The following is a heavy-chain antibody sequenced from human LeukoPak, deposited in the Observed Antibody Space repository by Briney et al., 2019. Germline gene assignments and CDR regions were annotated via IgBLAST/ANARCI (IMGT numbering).Heavy chain of an antibody. CDR3: ARNLVPAAILDAFDI. D-gene: IGHD2-2*01. CDR2: INPNSGGT. J-gene: IGHJ3*02. CDR1: GYTFTGYY. V-gene: IGHV1-2*02. Sequence: ASVKVSCKASGYTFTGYYMHWVRQAPGQGPEWMGWINPNSGGTNYAQKFQGRVTMTRDTSISTAYMELSRLRSDDTAVYYCARNLVPAAILDAFDIWGQGTMVTVSS.